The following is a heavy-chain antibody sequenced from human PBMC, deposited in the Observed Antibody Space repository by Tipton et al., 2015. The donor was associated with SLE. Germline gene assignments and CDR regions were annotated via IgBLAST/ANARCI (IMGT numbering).Heavy chain of an antibody. V-gene: IGHV4-59*11. CDR2: IYYSGST. CDR3: AGGELPWGY. Sequence: LRLSCTVSGGSISSHYWSWIRQPPGKGLEWIGYIYYSGSTNYNPSLKSRVTISVDTSKNQFSLKLSSVTAADTAVYYCAGGELPWGYWGQGTLVTVSS. CDR1: GGSISSHY. J-gene: IGHJ4*02. D-gene: IGHD1-26*01.